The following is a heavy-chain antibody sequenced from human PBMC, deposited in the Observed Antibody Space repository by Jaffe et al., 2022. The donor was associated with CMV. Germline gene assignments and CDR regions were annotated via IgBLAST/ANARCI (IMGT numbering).Heavy chain of an antibody. D-gene: IGHD5-18*01. CDR2: ISSSGSTI. CDR1: GFTFSSYS. Sequence: EVQLVESGGGLVQPGGSLRLSCAASGFTFSSYSMNWVRQAPGKGLEWVSYISSSGSTIYYADSVKGRFTISRDNAKNSLYLQMNSLRDEDTAVYYCARDRGQLWFPGGLDYWGQGTLVTVSS. CDR3: ARDRGQLWFPGGLDY. V-gene: IGHV3-48*02. J-gene: IGHJ4*02.